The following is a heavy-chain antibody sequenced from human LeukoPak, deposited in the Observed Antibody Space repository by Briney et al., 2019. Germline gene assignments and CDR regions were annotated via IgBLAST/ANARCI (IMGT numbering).Heavy chain of an antibody. CDR2: IYYSGNT. D-gene: IGHD5-24*01. J-gene: IGHJ4*02. Sequence: SETLSLTCTVSGGSLNNYYWTWIRQPPGKGLEWIGTIYYSGNTYYNPSLKSRVTVSVDTSKNQFSLNLSSVTAADTAVYYCARLQGWLQILRLDSWGQGTLVTVSS. V-gene: IGHV4-59*04. CDR1: GGSLNNYY. CDR3: ARLQGWLQILRLDS.